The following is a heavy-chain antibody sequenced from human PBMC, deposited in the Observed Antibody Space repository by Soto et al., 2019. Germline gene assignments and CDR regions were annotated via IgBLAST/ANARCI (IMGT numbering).Heavy chain of an antibody. V-gene: IGHV3-7*03. CDR2: IKEDGSGK. J-gene: IGHJ4*02. CDR3: VRVGRLGGY. Sequence: GGSLRLSCTASGFTFSSYWMSWVRQPPGKGLGWVANIKEDGSGKYYVDSVKGRFSISRDNARSSLYLQMNSLRVEDTAVYYCVRVGRLGGYWGQGTLVTVSS. D-gene: IGHD3-16*01. CDR1: GFTFSSYW.